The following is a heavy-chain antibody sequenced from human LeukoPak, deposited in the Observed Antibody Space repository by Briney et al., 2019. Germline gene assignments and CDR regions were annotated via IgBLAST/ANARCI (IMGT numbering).Heavy chain of an antibody. Sequence: ASVKVSCKASGYTFTSYDINWVRQATGQGLEWMGWMNPNSGNTGYAQKFQGGVTMTRNTSISTAYMELSSLRSEDTAVYYCAREVAAAGTPMSGWGQGTLVTVSS. CDR1: GYTFTSYD. CDR2: MNPNSGNT. J-gene: IGHJ4*02. CDR3: AREVAAAGTPMSG. D-gene: IGHD6-13*01. V-gene: IGHV1-8*01.